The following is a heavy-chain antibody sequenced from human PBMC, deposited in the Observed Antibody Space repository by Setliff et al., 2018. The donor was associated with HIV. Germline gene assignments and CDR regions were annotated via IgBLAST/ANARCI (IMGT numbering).Heavy chain of an antibody. CDR1: GGSISSGGYY. D-gene: IGHD2-15*01. Sequence: SETLSLTCNVSGGSISSGGYYWSWIRQHPGKGLEWIGYIYYSGSTYHNPSLKSLVTISVDTSKNQFSLKLSSVTAADTAVYYCARARGGCSGGSCPAHHYYYYMDVWGKGTTVTVSS. CDR2: IYYSGST. V-gene: IGHV4-31*01. J-gene: IGHJ6*03. CDR3: ARARGGCSGGSCPAHHYYYYMDV.